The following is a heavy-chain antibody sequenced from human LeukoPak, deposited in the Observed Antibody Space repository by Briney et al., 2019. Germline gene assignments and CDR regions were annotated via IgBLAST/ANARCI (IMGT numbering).Heavy chain of an antibody. CDR1: GYTFTDYF. CDR2: INPNSGGT. V-gene: IGHV1-2*02. D-gene: IGHD2-2*01. CDR3: ARVEGYCSSTSCRKDFDY. J-gene: IGHJ4*02. Sequence: ASVKVSCKASGYTFTDYFMHWVRQAPGQGLEWMGWINPNSGGTNYAQKFQGRVTMTRDTSISTAYMELSSLGPDDTAVYYCARVEGYCSSTSCRKDFDYWGQGTLVTVSS.